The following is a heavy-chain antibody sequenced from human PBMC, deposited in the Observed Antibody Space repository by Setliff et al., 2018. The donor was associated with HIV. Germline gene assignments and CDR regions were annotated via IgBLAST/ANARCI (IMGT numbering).Heavy chain of an antibody. D-gene: IGHD2-8*01. J-gene: IGHJ6*02. Sequence: PGGSLRLSCAASGFTFSSYAMHWVRQAPGKGLEWVVVISYDGSNKYYADSVKGRFTISRDNSKNTLYMQMNSLRAEDTAVYYCARPYTVWVYGMDVWGQGTTVTVSS. CDR2: ISYDGSNK. CDR1: GFTFSSYA. CDR3: ARPYTVWVYGMDV. V-gene: IGHV3-30*07.